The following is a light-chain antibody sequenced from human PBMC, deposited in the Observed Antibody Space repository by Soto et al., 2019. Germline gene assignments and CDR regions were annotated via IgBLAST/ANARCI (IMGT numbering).Light chain of an antibody. J-gene: IGKJ2*01. V-gene: IGKV3-20*01. CDR3: QQYGSSPMYT. CDR1: QSVSSSY. Sequence: EIVLTQSPGTLSLSPGERATLSCRASQSVSSSYLAWYRQKPGQAPRLLIHGASNRATGIPDGFSGSGSGTDFTLTISRLEPEDFAVYYCQQYGSSPMYTFGQGTKLEIK. CDR2: GAS.